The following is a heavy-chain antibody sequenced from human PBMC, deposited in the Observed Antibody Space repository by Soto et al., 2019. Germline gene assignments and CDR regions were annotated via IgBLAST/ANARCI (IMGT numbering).Heavy chain of an antibody. CDR2: IYWDEDK. Sequence: QITLKESGPTLVKPTQTLTLTCTFSGFSLSTSGVGVDWIRQPPGKALEWLALIYWDEDKRYSASLKSRLTITKDTSRNQVVLTMTNMDPVDTATYYCAHTPSSGSFLDYFDYWGQGTLVTVSS. V-gene: IGHV2-5*02. D-gene: IGHD6-19*01. J-gene: IGHJ4*02. CDR3: AHTPSSGSFLDYFDY. CDR1: GFSLSTSGVG.